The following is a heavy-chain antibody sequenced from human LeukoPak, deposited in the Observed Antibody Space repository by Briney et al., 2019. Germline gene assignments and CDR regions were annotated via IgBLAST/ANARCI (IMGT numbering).Heavy chain of an antibody. CDR2: IYYSGST. CDR3: ARNFCSSTSCYAYYFDY. V-gene: IGHV4-59*08. J-gene: IGHJ4*02. CDR1: GGSISSYY. Sequence: SETLSLTCTASGGSISSYYWSWIRQPPGKGLEWIGYIYYSGSTNYNPSLKSRVTISVDTSKNQFSLKLSSVTAADTAVYYCARNFCSSTSCYAYYFDYWGQGTLVTVSS. D-gene: IGHD2-2*01.